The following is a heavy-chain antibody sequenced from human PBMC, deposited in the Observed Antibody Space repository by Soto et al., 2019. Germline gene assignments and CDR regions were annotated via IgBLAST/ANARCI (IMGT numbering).Heavy chain of an antibody. CDR1: GETFTNYY. CDR3: ARDPKQMVRDAIIPRTYCYYGMDV. CDR2: IKPNGGSA. Sequence: QVQLVQSGAEVKKPGASVKVSCKASGETFTNYYMHWVRQAPGQGLEWMGIIKPNGGSASYAQKFKGRVTMSRDTSTSTVYMELSSLRFEDTAVYYCARDPKQMVRDAIIPRTYCYYGMDVWGQGTTVTVSS. V-gene: IGHV1-46*01. J-gene: IGHJ6*02. D-gene: IGHD3-10*01.